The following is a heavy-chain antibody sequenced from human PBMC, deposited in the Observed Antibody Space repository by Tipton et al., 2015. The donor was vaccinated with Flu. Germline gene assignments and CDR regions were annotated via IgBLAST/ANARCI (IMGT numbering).Heavy chain of an antibody. Sequence: GSLRLSCKTSGFSFNDYMINWVRQAPGKGLEWVSYISGKTDTIYYADSVKGRFTVSRDDAQRSVYLQMNDLRDEDTGVYYCARRPAASPFDFWGQGTKVTVSS. CDR2: ISGKTDTI. V-gene: IGHV3-48*02. CDR3: ARRPAASPFDF. J-gene: IGHJ3*01. D-gene: IGHD6-25*01. CDR1: GFSFNDYM.